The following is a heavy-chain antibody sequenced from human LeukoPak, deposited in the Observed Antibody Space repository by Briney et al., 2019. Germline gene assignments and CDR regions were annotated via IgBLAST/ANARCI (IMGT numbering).Heavy chain of an antibody. CDR2: ISGSGGST. V-gene: IGHV3-23*01. Sequence: GGSLRLSCAASGFTFSSYSMNWVRQAPGKGLEWVSAISGSGGSTYYADSVKGRFTISRDNSKNTLYLQMNSLRAEDTAVYYCAKDRSYYDSSGYQYYFDYWGQGTLVTVSS. CDR1: GFTFSSYS. J-gene: IGHJ4*02. D-gene: IGHD3-22*01. CDR3: AKDRSYYDSSGYQYYFDY.